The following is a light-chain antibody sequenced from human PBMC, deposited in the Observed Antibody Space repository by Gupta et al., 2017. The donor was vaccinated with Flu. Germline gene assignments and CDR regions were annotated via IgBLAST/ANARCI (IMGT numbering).Light chain of an antibody. J-gene: IGKJ4*01. CDR3: RQCLDIRSLA. CDR1: QSLLLSNGYNY. Sequence: DIVLTQSPLSLPVTPGEPASISCRSSQSLLLSNGYNYLDWYLQKPGQSPQLLIYMGSNRAPGVPDRFSGNGSGTDFTLKISRVEAEDVGVYYCRQCLDIRSLAFGGGTKVEIK. CDR2: MGS. V-gene: IGKV2-28*01.